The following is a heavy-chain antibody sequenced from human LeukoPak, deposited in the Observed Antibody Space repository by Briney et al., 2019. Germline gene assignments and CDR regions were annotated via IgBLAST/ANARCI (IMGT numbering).Heavy chain of an antibody. CDR2: IVVGSGNT. CDR3: AAGVAAAGPDY. Sequence: ASVKVSCKASGYTFTSSAMQWVRQARGQRLEWIGWIVVGSGNTNYAQKFQERVTITRDMSTSTAYMELSSLRSEDTAVYYCAAGVAAAGPDYWGQGTLVTVSS. J-gene: IGHJ4*02. V-gene: IGHV1-58*02. D-gene: IGHD6-13*01. CDR1: GYTFTSSA.